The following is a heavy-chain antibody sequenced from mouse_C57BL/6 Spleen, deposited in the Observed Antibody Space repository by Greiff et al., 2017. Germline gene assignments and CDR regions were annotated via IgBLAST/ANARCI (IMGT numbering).Heavy chain of an antibody. CDR2: IYPGSGNT. Sequence: QVQLQQSGAELVRPGASVKLSCKASGYTFTDYYINWVKQRPGQGLEGIARIYPGSGNTYYNEKFKGKATLTAEKSSSTAYMQLSSLTSEDSAVYFCARESVGYAMDYWGQGTSVTVSS. CDR1: GYTFTDYY. J-gene: IGHJ4*01. CDR3: ARESVGYAMDY. V-gene: IGHV1-76*01.